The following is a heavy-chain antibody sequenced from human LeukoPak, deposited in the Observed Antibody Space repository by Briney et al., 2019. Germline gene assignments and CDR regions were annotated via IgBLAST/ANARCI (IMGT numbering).Heavy chain of an antibody. V-gene: IGHV5-51*01. Sequence: GGSLKISCKGSGYSFTSHWIGWVRQMPGKGLEWMGIIYPGDSDTTYSPSFQGQVTISADKSVSTAYLQWSSLKASDTAMYYCARLTGSGTYYFDDWGQGTLVTVSS. CDR3: ARLTGSGTYYFDD. CDR1: GYSFTSHW. J-gene: IGHJ4*02. CDR2: IYPGDSDT. D-gene: IGHD6-19*01.